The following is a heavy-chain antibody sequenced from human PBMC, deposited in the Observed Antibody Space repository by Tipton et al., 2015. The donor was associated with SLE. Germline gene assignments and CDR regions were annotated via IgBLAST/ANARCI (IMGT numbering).Heavy chain of an antibody. CDR1: GGSISSSYQY. CDR3: ARRGDACHGCGGWFDP. Sequence: TLSLTCTVSGGSISSSYQYWGWIRQPPGGGLEWIGTVHYSGTTFHNPSFKNEVTISVDTSKNQFSLKLRSVTAADTALYFCARRGDACHGCGGWFDPWGQGLLVTVSS. D-gene: IGHD5-24*01. J-gene: IGHJ5*02. V-gene: IGHV4-39*01. CDR2: VHYSGTT.